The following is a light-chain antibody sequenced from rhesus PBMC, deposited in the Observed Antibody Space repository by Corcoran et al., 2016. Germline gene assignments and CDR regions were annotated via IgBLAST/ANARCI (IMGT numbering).Light chain of an antibody. V-gene: IGKV1-21*01. CDR3: QQYNSAPWT. CDR1: QGISSW. J-gene: IGKJ1*01. Sequence: DIQMTQSPSSLSASVGDRVTITCRASQGISSWLAWYQQKPGKAPKLLIYKASSLQRGVPSRVSGSGSGTDFTLTISSLQPKDFATYYCQQYNSAPWTFGQGTKVEIK. CDR2: KAS.